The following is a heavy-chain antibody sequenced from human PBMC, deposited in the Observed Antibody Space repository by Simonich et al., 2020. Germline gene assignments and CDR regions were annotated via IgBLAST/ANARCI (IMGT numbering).Heavy chain of an antibody. D-gene: IGHD6-13*01. CDR3: ARGGVRSSSWYWYFDL. J-gene: IGHJ2*01. V-gene: IGHV1-2*06. CDR2: HNPKLGDT. Sequence: QVQLVQSGAEVKKPGASVKVSCKASGYTFTGYYMHWVRQAPGQGLEGKGRHNPKLGDTNDAKKVQGRATITRDTSISTAYMGMGRLRSDDTAVYYCARGGVRSSSWYWYFDLWGRGTLVTVSS. CDR1: GYTFTGYY.